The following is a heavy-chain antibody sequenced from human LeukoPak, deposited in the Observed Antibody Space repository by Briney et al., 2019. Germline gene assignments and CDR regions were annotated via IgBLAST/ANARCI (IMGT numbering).Heavy chain of an antibody. CDR2: IYTSGST. J-gene: IGHJ5*02. CDR3: ARDPSSSSGQGRWFDP. CDR1: GGSISSYY. D-gene: IGHD6-6*01. V-gene: IGHV4-4*07. Sequence: SETLSLTCTVSGGSISSYYWSWIRQPAGKGLEWIGRIYTSGSTNYNPSLKSRVTMSVDTSKNQFSLKLSSVTAADTAVYYCARDPSSSSGQGRWFDPWGQGTLVTVSS.